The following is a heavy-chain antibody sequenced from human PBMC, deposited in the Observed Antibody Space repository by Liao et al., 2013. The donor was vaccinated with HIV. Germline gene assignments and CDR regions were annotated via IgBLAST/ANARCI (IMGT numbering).Heavy chain of an antibody. J-gene: IGHJ3*02. CDR3: ARIRKRLASMLIVIVGGFDI. CDR1: GESFSNNH. CDR2: VDHSGTV. D-gene: IGHD3/OR15-3a*01. V-gene: IGHV4-34*01. Sequence: QAQLQQWGAGLLKPSETLSLSCAVYGESFSNNHWNWIRQSPGNGPWSGLGKVDHSGTVDYNPSLKSRVSMSVDTSKRQFSLTLTSVTAADSGVYYCARIRKRLASMLIVIVGGFDIWGQGTVVTVSP.